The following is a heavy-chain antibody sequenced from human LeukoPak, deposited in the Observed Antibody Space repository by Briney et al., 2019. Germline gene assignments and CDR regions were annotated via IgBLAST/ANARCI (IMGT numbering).Heavy chain of an antibody. Sequence: PSETLSLTCAVYGGSFSGYYWSWIRQAPGKGLEWVSVIYSGGSTYYADSVKGRFTISRHNSKNTLYLQMNSLRAEDTAVYYCARGAPYYYDSSGYQDYWGQGTLVTVSS. J-gene: IGHJ4*02. CDR2: IYSGGST. CDR3: ARGAPYYYDSSGYQDY. D-gene: IGHD3-22*01. V-gene: IGHV3-53*04. CDR1: GGSFSGYY.